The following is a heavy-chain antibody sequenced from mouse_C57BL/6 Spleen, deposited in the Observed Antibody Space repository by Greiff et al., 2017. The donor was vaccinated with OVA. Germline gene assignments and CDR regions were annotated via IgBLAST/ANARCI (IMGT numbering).Heavy chain of an antibody. CDR3: AGNYGNSYYAMDY. J-gene: IGHJ4*01. CDR2: IHPNSGST. V-gene: IGHV1-64*01. D-gene: IGHD2-1*01. CDR1: GYTFTSYW. Sequence: QVQLQQPGAELVKPGASVKLSCKASGYTFTSYWMHWVKQRPGQGLEWIGMIHPNSGSTNYNEKFKSKATLTVDKSSSTAYMQLSSLTSEDSAVYYCAGNYGNSYYAMDYWGQGTSVTVSS.